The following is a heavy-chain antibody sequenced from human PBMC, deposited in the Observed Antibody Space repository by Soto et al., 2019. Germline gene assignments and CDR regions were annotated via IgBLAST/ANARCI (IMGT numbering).Heavy chain of an antibody. Sequence: GASVKVSCKASGYTFTDYYIHWVRQAPGQGLEWMGRINPNSGDTSFAPKFQGRVTITADESTNTAYLELSSLRSDDTAMYYCARGDSPYVWFNEFWGQGSRVTVSS. D-gene: IGHD3-16*01. J-gene: IGHJ4*02. CDR3: ARGDSPYVWFNEF. CDR1: GYTFTDYY. V-gene: IGHV1-2*06. CDR2: INPNSGDT.